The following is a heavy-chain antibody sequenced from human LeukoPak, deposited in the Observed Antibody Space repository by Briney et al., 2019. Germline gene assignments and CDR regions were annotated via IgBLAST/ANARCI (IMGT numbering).Heavy chain of an antibody. CDR1: GFTFSSYG. CDR2: IWYDGSNK. J-gene: IGHJ4*02. CDR3: ARSSYSSSWIDDY. D-gene: IGHD6-13*01. Sequence: GGSLRLSCAASGFTFSSYGMHWVRQAPGSGREWVALIWYDGSNKYYADSVKGRFTISRDNSKNTLYLQMNSLRAEDTAVYYCARSSYSSSWIDDYWGQGTLVTVSS. V-gene: IGHV3-33*01.